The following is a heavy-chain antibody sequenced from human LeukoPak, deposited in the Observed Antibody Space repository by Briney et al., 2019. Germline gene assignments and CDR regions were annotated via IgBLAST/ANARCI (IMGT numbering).Heavy chain of an antibody. D-gene: IGHD5-24*01. CDR1: GLTFSSHG. CDR2: MWDDESNK. V-gene: IGHV3-33*01. CDR3: AREGRDRDGSPFDY. J-gene: IGHJ4*02. Sequence: PGGSLRLSCAASGLTFSSHGMHWVRQAPGKGLEWVAVMWDDESNKYYADSVKGRFTISRDNSKNILYLQMNNLGAEDTAVYYCAREGRDRDGSPFDYWGQGTLVTVSS.